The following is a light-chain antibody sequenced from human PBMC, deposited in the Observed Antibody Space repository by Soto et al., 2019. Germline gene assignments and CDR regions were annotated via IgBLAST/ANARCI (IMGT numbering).Light chain of an antibody. Sequence: QSVLTQPASVAGSPGQSIAISCTGTSSDVGSYNLVSWYQQHPGKAPKLMIYAVSNRPSGVSNRFSGSKSGNTASLTISGLQAEDEADYYCCSYAGSSTWVFGGGTQLTVL. V-gene: IGLV2-23*02. CDR1: SSDVGSYNL. CDR3: CSYAGSSTWV. J-gene: IGLJ3*02. CDR2: AVS.